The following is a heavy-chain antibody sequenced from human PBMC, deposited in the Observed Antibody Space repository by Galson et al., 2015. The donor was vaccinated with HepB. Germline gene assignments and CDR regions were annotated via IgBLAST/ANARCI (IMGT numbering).Heavy chain of an antibody. D-gene: IGHD6-19*01. Sequence: LRLSCAASGFTFNTYAMSWVRQAPGKGLEWVSAISGTGDNTYYADSVKGRFTISRDNARNTLHLQMNSLRAEDTAVYYCGSGPTRYTGWYRGLPKFFQHWGQGTLITVSS. CDR1: GFTFNTYA. V-gene: IGHV3-23*01. CDR2: ISGTGDNT. J-gene: IGHJ1*01. CDR3: GSGPTRYTGWYRGLPKFFQH.